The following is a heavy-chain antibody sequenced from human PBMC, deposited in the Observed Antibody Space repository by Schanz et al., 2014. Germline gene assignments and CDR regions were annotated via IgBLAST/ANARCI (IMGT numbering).Heavy chain of an antibody. CDR1: NDYVTSYY. V-gene: IGHV4-59*04. CDR3: AKTSVLYPWGYFDY. Sequence: QLQLQESGPGLVKPSETLSLTCTVSNDYVTSYYWGWVRQPPGGGLEWIGIIYYSGSTYYNTSLRSRFPISVDASKNHFFRKLSSVTAADTAVYYCAKTSVLYPWGYFDYWGQGTLVTVSS. D-gene: IGHD2-8*01. J-gene: IGHJ4*02. CDR2: IYYSGST.